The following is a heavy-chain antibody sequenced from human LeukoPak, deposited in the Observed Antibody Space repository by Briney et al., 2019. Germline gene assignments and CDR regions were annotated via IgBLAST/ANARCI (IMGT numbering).Heavy chain of an antibody. Sequence: SETLSLTCTVSGGSISSGGYYWSWIRQPPGKGLEWIGYIYYSGSTYYNPSLKSRVTISVDTSKNQFSLKLSSVTAADTAVYYCATEYYDFWSGNNWFDPWGQGTLVTVSS. CDR2: IYYSGST. CDR1: GGSISSGGYY. CDR3: ATEYYDFWSGNNWFDP. D-gene: IGHD3-3*01. J-gene: IGHJ5*02. V-gene: IGHV4-30-2*03.